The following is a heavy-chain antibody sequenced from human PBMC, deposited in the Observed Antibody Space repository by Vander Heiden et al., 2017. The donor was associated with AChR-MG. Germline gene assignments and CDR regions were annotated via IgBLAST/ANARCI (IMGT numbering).Heavy chain of an antibody. J-gene: IGHJ4*02. CDR2: IIPIIGIA. CDR3: AREIAMAGAGTEVYYFDY. CDR1: GGTFSSYA. D-gene: IGHD6-19*01. V-gene: IGHV1-69*04. Sequence: QVQLVQSGAEVKKPGSSVKVSCKASGGTFSSYAISWVRQAPGQGLEWMGRIIPIIGIANYAKKFQGRVTITADKSTSTAYRELSSLRSEETAVYYCAREIAMAGAGTEVYYFDYWGQGTLVTVSS.